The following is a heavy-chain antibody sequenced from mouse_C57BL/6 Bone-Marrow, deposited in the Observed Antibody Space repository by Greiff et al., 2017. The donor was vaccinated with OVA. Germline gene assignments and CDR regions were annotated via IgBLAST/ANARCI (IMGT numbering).Heavy chain of an antibody. V-gene: IGHV5-6*01. Sequence: EVKLVASGGDLVKPGGSLKLSCAASGFTFSSYGMSWVRQTPDKRLEWVATISSGGSYTYYPDSVKGRFTISRDNAKNTLYLQMSSLKSEDTAMYYCARQGPFAYWGQGTLVTVSA. CDR2: ISSGGSYT. J-gene: IGHJ3*01. CDR1: GFTFSSYG. CDR3: ARQGPFAY. D-gene: IGHD3-3*01.